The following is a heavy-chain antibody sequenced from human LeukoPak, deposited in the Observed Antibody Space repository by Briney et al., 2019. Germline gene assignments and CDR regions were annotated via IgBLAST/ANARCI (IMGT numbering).Heavy chain of an antibody. D-gene: IGHD2-15*01. J-gene: IGHJ4*02. CDR2: IYAPGSS. CDR1: GDSISGYY. CDR3: ARDLEDFDSPANDY. V-gene: IGHV4-4*07. Sequence: ASETLSLTCTVSGDSISGYYWAWIRQPAGKGLEWIGHIYAPGSSNYSPSFKSRVTMSIDMSNNQFSLRLNSVTAADTAMYYCARDLEDFDSPANDYWGQGTHVIVS.